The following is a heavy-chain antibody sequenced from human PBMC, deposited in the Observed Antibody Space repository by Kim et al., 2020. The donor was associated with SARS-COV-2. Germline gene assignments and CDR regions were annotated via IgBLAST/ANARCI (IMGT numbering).Heavy chain of an antibody. Sequence: GESLKISCKGSGYSFTSYWISWVRQMPGKGLEWMGRIDPSDSYTNYSPSFQGHVTISADKSISTAYLQWSSLKASDTAMYYCARHVTDFWSGTNWFDPWGQGTLVTVSS. CDR1: GYSFTSYW. CDR3: ARHVTDFWSGTNWFDP. J-gene: IGHJ5*02. D-gene: IGHD3-3*01. V-gene: IGHV5-10-1*01. CDR2: IDPSDSYT.